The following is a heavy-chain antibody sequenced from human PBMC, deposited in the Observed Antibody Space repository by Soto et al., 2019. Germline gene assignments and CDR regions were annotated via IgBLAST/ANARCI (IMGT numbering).Heavy chain of an antibody. J-gene: IGHJ3*02. Sequence: GGSLRLSCAASGFTFSSYAMHWVRQAPGKGLEWVAVISYDGSNKYYADSVKGRFTISRDNSKNTLYLQMNSLRAEDTAVYYCARDPPIVVVGGAFDIWGQGTMVTVSS. D-gene: IGHD2-15*01. V-gene: IGHV3-30-3*01. CDR3: ARDPPIVVVGGAFDI. CDR2: ISYDGSNK. CDR1: GFTFSSYA.